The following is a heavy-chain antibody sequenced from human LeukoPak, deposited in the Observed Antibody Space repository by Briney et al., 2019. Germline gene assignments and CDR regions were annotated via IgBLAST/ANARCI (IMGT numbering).Heavy chain of an antibody. V-gene: IGHV3-7*03. Sequence: GGSLRLSCAASGFTFSSYWMSWVRQAPGKGLEWVANIKQDGSEKYYVDSVKGRFTISRDNAKNSLYLQMNSLTAEDTGVYYCAREVATGTGAYNYWGQGTLVTVSS. D-gene: IGHD6-13*01. CDR1: GFTFSSYW. CDR2: IKQDGSEK. CDR3: AREVATGTGAYNY. J-gene: IGHJ4*02.